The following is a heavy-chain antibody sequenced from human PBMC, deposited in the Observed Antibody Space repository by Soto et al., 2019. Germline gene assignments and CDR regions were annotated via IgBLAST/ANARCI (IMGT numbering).Heavy chain of an antibody. J-gene: IGHJ4*02. CDR2: ISYDGSKK. CDR1: GFTFSSYG. V-gene: IGHV3-30*19. Sequence: PGGSLRLSCAASGFTFSSYGMHWVRQAPGKGLECVAVISYDGSKKYYADSVKGRFTISRDNSKSTLYLQMNSLRVEDTAVYYCARAGEYREFDYWGQGTLVTVSS. CDR3: ARAGEYREFDY. D-gene: IGHD3-16*01.